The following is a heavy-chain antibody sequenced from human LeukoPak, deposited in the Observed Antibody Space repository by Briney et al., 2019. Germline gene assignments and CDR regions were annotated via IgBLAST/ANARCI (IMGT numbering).Heavy chain of an antibody. D-gene: IGHD2-15*01. CDR1: GFTFSSYG. J-gene: IGHJ5*02. V-gene: IGHV3-30*18. Sequence: GRSLRLSCAASGFTFSSYGMHWVRQAPGKGLEWVAVISYDRSNKYYADSVKGRFTISRDNSKNTLYLQMNSLRAEDTAVYYCAKGGSGFPLGHWGQGTLVTVSS. CDR3: AKGGSGFPLGH. CDR2: ISYDRSNK.